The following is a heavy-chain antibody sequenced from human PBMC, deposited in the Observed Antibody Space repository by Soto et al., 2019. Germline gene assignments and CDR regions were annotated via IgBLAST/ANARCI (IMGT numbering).Heavy chain of an antibody. V-gene: IGHV3-49*03. CDR3: TKARNNYYYYMDV. CDR1: GFTFDDYA. J-gene: IGHJ6*03. D-gene: IGHD6-6*01. Sequence: PGGSLRLSCTASGFTFDDYAMSWFRQAPGKGLEWVGFIRSKAYGGTTEYAASVKGRFTISRDDSKSIAYLQMNSLKTEDTAVYYCTKARNNYYYYMDVWGKGTTVTVS. CDR2: IRSKAYGGTT.